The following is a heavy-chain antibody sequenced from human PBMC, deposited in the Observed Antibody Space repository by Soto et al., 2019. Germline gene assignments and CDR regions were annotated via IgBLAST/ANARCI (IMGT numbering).Heavy chain of an antibody. Sequence: ASVKLACKASGDTFTSYGISWVRQAPGQGLEWMGWISAYNGNTNYAQKLQGRVTMTTDTSTSTAYMELRRLRSDDTAVYYCARGYCSGGSCYLGFYYWGQGTLVTVSS. J-gene: IGHJ4*02. D-gene: IGHD2-15*01. CDR3: ARGYCSGGSCYLGFYY. CDR2: ISAYNGNT. V-gene: IGHV1-18*01. CDR1: GDTFTSYG.